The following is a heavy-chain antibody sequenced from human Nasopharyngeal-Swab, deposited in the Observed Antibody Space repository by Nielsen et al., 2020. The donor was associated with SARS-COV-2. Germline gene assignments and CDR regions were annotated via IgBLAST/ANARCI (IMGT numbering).Heavy chain of an antibody. CDR3: ARFGVFDAFDI. V-gene: IGHV4-31*02. CDR2: IYYSGST. D-gene: IGHD5/OR15-5a*01. Sequence: VRQMPGKGLEWIGYIYYSGSTYYNPSLKSRVTISVDTSKNEFSLKLTSVTAADTAVFYCARFGVFDAFDIWGQGTMVTVSS. J-gene: IGHJ3*02.